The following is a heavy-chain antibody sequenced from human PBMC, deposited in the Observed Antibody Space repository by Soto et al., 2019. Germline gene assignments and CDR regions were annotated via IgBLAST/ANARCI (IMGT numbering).Heavy chain of an antibody. CDR3: VCGGTFFVY. D-gene: IGHD3-16*01. J-gene: IGHJ4*02. CDR1: GFTFSTYW. CDR2: INQDGSER. Sequence: EVQLVESGGGLVQPGGSLRLPCAASGFTFSTYWMTWVRQPPGKGLEWVASINQDGSERYYVDSVRGRFTISRDNAKNSLYLQMTSLRAEDTAVYYCVCGGTFFVYWGQGTLVTVSP. V-gene: IGHV3-7*01.